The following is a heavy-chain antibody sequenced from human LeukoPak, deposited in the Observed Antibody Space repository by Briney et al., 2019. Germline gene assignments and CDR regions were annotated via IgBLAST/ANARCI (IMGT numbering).Heavy chain of an antibody. V-gene: IGHV4-59*01. Sequence: SETLSLTCTVSGGSISSYYWSWIRQPPGKGLEWIGYIYYSGSTNYNPSLKSRVTISVDTSKNQFSLKLSSVTAADTAVYYCATTRDYYYYYVDVWGKGTTVTVSS. CDR1: GGSISSYY. D-gene: IGHD1/OR15-1a*01. CDR3: ATTRDYYYYYVDV. J-gene: IGHJ6*03. CDR2: IYYSGST.